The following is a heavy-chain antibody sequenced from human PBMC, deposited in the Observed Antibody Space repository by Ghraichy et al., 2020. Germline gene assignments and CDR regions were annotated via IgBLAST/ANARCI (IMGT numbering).Heavy chain of an antibody. D-gene: IGHD6-13*01. CDR2: IIPIFGTA. J-gene: IGHJ6*02. V-gene: IGHV1-69*13. CDR1: GGTFSSYA. Sequence: SVKVSCKASGGTFSSYAISWVRQAPGQGLEWMGGIIPIFGTANYAQKFQGRVTITADESTSTAYMELSSLRSEDTAVYYCARDPGTPAADNYYYGMDVWGQGTTVTVSS. CDR3: ARDPGTPAADNYYYGMDV.